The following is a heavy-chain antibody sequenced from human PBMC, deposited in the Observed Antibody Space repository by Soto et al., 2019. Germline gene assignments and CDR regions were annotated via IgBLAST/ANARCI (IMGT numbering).Heavy chain of an antibody. CDR1: GFTFSSYS. D-gene: IGHD2-2*02. Sequence: GGSLRLSCAASGFTFSSYSMNWVRQAPGKGLEWVSSISSSSSYIYYADSVKGRFTISRDNAKNSLYLQMNSLRAEDTAVSYCARDTRRVPAAILRGRGYGMDVWGQGTTVTVSS. CDR2: ISSSSSYI. CDR3: ARDTRRVPAAILRGRGYGMDV. V-gene: IGHV3-21*01. J-gene: IGHJ6*02.